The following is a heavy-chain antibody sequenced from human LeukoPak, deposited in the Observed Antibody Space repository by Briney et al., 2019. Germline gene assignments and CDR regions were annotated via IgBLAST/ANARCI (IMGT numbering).Heavy chain of an antibody. CDR3: ARAPTDYYDSSGYQYYFDY. CDR1: GGSLSSSNW. CDR2: IYHSGST. J-gene: IGHJ4*02. D-gene: IGHD3-22*01. V-gene: IGHV4-4*02. Sequence: PSETLSLTCAVSGGSLSSSNWWSWVRQPPGKGLEWLGEIYHSGSTNYNPSLKSRVTISVDKSKNQFSLKLSSVTAADTAVYYCARAPTDYYDSSGYQYYFDYWGQGTLVTVSS.